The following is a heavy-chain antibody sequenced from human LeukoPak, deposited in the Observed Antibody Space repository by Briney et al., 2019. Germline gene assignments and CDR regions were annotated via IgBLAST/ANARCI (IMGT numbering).Heavy chain of an antibody. CDR3: ARGYDFWSGYPNFDY. CDR1: GGSISSGDYY. V-gene: IGHV4-30-4*08. Sequence: PSQTLSLTCTVSGGSISSGDYYWSWIRQPPWKGLEWIGYIYYSGSTYYNPSLKSRVTISVDTSKNQFSLKLSSVTAADTAVYYCARGYDFWSGYPNFDYWGQGTLVTVSS. D-gene: IGHD3-3*01. CDR2: IYYSGST. J-gene: IGHJ4*02.